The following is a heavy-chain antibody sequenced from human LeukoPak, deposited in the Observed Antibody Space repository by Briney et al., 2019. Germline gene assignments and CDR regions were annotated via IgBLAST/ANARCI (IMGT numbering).Heavy chain of an antibody. CDR2: ISSTSGYI. CDR3: ARDTDYDSRSI. D-gene: IGHD5-12*01. V-gene: IGHV3-21*01. J-gene: IGHJ3*02. CDR1: GYTFSIYS. Sequence: PGGSLRLSCAASGYTFSIYSMNWVRQAPGRGLEWVSSISSTSGYIYYADSVKGPFTISRDNAKNSLYLQMNSLRAEDTAVYYCARDTDYDSRSIWGQGTMVTVSS.